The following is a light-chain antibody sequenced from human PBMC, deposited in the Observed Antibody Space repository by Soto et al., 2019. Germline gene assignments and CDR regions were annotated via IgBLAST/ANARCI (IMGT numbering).Light chain of an antibody. CDR3: QQYNNWPPLT. CDR1: QSVNSN. J-gene: IGKJ4*01. V-gene: IGKV3-15*01. CDR2: GAS. Sequence: EIVLTQSPGTLSLSPGERATLSCRASQSVNSNLAWYQHKPGQAPRLVIYGASNRATGIPARFSGSGSGTEFALTISSLQSEDFAVYYCQQYNNWPPLTFGGGTKVDIK.